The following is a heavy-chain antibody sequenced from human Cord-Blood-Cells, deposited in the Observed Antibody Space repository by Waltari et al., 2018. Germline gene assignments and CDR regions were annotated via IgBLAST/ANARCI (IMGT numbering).Heavy chain of an antibody. V-gene: IGHV4-59*01. CDR3: ARAQLLTGFYYGMDV. J-gene: IGHJ6*02. D-gene: IGHD7-27*01. CDR2: IYYSGST. Sequence: IRQPPGKGLEWIGYIYYSGSTNYNPSLKSRVTISVDTPKNQFSLKLSSVTAADTAVYYCARAQLLTGFYYGMDVWGQGTTVTVSS.